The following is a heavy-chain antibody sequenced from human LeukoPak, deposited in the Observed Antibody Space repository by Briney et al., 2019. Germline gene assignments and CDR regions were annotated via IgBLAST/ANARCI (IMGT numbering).Heavy chain of an antibody. D-gene: IGHD6-6*01. Sequence: SETLSLTCTVSGGSISSSSYYWGWIRQPPGKGLEWIGSIYYSGSTYYNPSLKSRVTISVDTSKNQFSLKLSSVTAADTAVYYCARNIAARPWRPNWFDPWGQGTLVTVSS. J-gene: IGHJ5*02. CDR2: IYYSGST. V-gene: IGHV4-39*01. CDR1: GGSISSSSYY. CDR3: ARNIAARPWRPNWFDP.